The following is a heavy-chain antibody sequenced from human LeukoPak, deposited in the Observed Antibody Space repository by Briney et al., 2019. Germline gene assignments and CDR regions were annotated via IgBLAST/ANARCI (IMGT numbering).Heavy chain of an antibody. CDR1: GYTFTSYD. CDR3: ARDLAVVPAEGGD. J-gene: IGHJ4*02. V-gene: IGHV1-8*01. Sequence: ASVKVSCKASGYTFTSYDINWVRQATGQGLEWMGWMNPNSGNTGYAQKFQGRVTMTRNTSISTAYMELSSLRSEDTAVYYCARDLAVVPAEGGDWGQGTLVTVSS. D-gene: IGHD2-2*01. CDR2: MNPNSGNT.